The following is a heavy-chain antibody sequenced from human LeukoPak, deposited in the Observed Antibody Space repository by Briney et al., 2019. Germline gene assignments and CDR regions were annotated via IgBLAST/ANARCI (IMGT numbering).Heavy chain of an antibody. CDR3: AKHSSSWHYFDY. D-gene: IGHD6-13*01. J-gene: IGHJ4*02. V-gene: IGHV3-23*01. CDR1: GFTFSTYG. Sequence: GGSLRLSCAASGFTFSTYGMSWVRQAPGKGLEWVSAISGSGGGTYFADSVKGRSTISRDNSKNTLYLQMNSLRAEDTAIYYCAKHSSSWHYFDYWGQGTLVTVSS. CDR2: ISGSGGGT.